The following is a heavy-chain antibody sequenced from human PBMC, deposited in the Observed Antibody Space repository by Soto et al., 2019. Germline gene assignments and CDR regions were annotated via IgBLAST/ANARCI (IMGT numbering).Heavy chain of an antibody. Sequence: PSQTLSLTCAISGDSVSGNSAAWNWIRQSPSRGLEWLGRTYYRSKWYNDYAGSVKSRITINPDTSKNQFSLQLNPLTPEDTAVYYCARGAFREYGTFDIWGQGTMVTVSS. CDR1: GDSVSGNSAA. J-gene: IGHJ3*02. CDR3: ARGAFREYGTFDI. V-gene: IGHV6-1*01. D-gene: IGHD3-10*01. CDR2: TYYRSKWYN.